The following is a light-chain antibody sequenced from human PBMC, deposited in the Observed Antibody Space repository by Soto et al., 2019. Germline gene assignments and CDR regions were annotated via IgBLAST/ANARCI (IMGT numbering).Light chain of an antibody. Sequence: EIVLTQSPGTLSLSPGERATLSCRASQSFNSIYLAWYQQKPGQAPRLLIYGASSRATGIPDRFSGSGSGTDFTLTISGLEPEDFAVYYCQQYGSFPITFGQGTRLEIK. CDR1: QSFNSIY. CDR2: GAS. J-gene: IGKJ5*01. V-gene: IGKV3-20*01. CDR3: QQYGSFPIT.